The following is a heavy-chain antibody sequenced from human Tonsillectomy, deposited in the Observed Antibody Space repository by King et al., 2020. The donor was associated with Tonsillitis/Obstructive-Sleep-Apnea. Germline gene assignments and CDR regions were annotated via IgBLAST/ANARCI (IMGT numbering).Heavy chain of an antibody. CDR1: GGSIRSYY. V-gene: IGHV4-59*08. CDR2: IYYSGST. Sequence: QLQESGPGLVKPSETLSLTCTVSGGSIRSYYWGWIRLPPGKGLEWIGYIYYSGSTNYNPSLKSRVTISVDTSKNQFSLKLTSVTAADTAVYYCATTDFYYDSSGYYPFNYWGQGTLVTVSS. D-gene: IGHD3-22*01. J-gene: IGHJ4*02. CDR3: ATTDFYYDSSGYYPFNY.